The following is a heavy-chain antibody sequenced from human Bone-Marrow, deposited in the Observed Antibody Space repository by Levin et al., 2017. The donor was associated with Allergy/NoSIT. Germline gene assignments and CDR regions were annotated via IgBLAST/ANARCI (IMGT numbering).Heavy chain of an antibody. CDR2: INPYDDTA. CDR3: ARAGVRKGVLDDHDY. Sequence: ASVKVSCTASGYAFINFFIHWVRQAPGQGLEWVGIINPYDDTAAYAQKFQGRVTMTRDTSTSTVYMELRSLGSEDTAVYFCARAGVRKGVLDDHDYWGQGTLVTVSS. J-gene: IGHJ4*02. D-gene: IGHD3-10*01. CDR1: GYAFINFF. V-gene: IGHV1-46*01.